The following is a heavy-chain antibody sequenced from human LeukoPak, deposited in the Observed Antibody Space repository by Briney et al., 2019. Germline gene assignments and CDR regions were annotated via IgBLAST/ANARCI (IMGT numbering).Heavy chain of an antibody. CDR3: ARHPPFYDIFTGSYRDY. J-gene: IGHJ4*02. CDR2: ISYSGNT. V-gene: IGHV4-39*02. D-gene: IGHD3-9*01. CDR1: GGSIISSDYH. Sequence: SETLSLTCTVSGGSIISSDYHWGWVRQPPGKGLEWIGTISYSGNTDYNPSLRSRVTISVDTSKNHFSLKLTSVTAADTAVYYCARHPPFYDIFTGSYRDYWGQGTLVTVSS.